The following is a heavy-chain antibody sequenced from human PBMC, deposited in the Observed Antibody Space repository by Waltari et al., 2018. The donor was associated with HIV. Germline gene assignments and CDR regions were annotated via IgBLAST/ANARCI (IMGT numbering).Heavy chain of an antibody. CDR3: ARDGLGPYFYGMDV. CDR1: GGSFSGYS. CDR2: RNHGGST. J-gene: IGHJ6*02. D-gene: IGHD3-16*01. V-gene: IGHV4-34*01. Sequence: QVQLQQWGAGLLKPSETLSLPCAVYGGSFSGYSWSWIRHSPAKGLEWIGERNHGGSTNYNPFFKSRVTISLDTPKNQFSLKVDSVTAADAAIYYCARDGLGPYFYGMDVWGQGTTVTVSS.